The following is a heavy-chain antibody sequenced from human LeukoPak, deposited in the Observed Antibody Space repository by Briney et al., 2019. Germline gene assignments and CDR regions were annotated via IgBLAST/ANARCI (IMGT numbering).Heavy chain of an antibody. CDR1: KFTFSSYG. V-gene: IGHV3-30*18. Sequence: GGSLRLSCAASKFTFSSYGMHWVRQAPGKGLEWVAVISHDGSNKYYADSVRGRFTISRDNSKNTLYLHMNSLRPEDTAVYYCAKSRHPYNWNDGAFFDYWGQGTLVTVSS. J-gene: IGHJ4*02. CDR2: ISHDGSNK. CDR3: AKSRHPYNWNDGAFFDY. D-gene: IGHD1-20*01.